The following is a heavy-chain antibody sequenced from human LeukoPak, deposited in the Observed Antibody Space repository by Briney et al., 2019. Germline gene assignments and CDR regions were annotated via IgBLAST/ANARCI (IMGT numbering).Heavy chain of an antibody. CDR3: ARGPLSIVVVPAAIEPFDY. CDR2: MYYSGST. D-gene: IGHD2-2*01. Sequence: KPSETLSLTCTVSGGSISSSSYYWGWISHPPGKGLEWIGIMYYSGSTNYNPSLKSRVTISVDTSKNQFSLKLSSVTAADTAVYYCARGPLSIVVVPAAIEPFDYWGQGTLVTVSS. J-gene: IGHJ4*02. V-gene: IGHV4-39*07. CDR1: GGSISSSSYY.